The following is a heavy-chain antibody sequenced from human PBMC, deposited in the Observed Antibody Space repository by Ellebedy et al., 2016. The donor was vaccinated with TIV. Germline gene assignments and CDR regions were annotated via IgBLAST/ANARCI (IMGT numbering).Heavy chain of an antibody. J-gene: IGHJ4*02. CDR3: ATDLIYGGIFDY. CDR1: GYTFTRYG. Sequence: AASVKVSCKASGYTFTRYGFSCVRQAPGQGLQWMGWISAYNGHTNYPQKFQGSVTMTTDTTTSTAYMVLSSLRSEDTAVYYCATDLIYGGIFDYWGQGTLVTVSS. D-gene: IGHD4-23*01. CDR2: ISAYNGHT. V-gene: IGHV1-18*01.